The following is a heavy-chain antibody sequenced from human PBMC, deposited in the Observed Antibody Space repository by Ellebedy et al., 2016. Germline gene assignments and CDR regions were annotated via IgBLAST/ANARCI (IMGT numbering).Heavy chain of an antibody. D-gene: IGHD1/OR15-1a*01. V-gene: IGHV3-23*01. CDR2: ISASGSKT. Sequence: GGSLRLSXAASGFSFGSFVMAWVRHAPGKGLQWVSVISASGSKTDYADSVRGRFTISRDNSKNTLFLEMSSLRGDDTGVYYCAVGIIGTSGYFDNWGQGTQVTVSS. CDR3: AVGIIGTSGYFDN. CDR1: GFSFGSFV. J-gene: IGHJ4*02.